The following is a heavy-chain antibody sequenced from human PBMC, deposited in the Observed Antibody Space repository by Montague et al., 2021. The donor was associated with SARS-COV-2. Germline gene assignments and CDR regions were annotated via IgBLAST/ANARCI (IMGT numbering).Heavy chain of an antibody. CDR3: ARVGRQQLVRLSGMDV. Sequence: SETLSLTCTVSGGSISSSNYYWGWIRQPPGKGLEWIGSIYYSGSTYYNPSLKSRVTIPVDTSKNQFSLKLSSVTAADTAVYYCARVGRQQLVRLSGMDVWGQGTTVTVSS. D-gene: IGHD6-13*01. CDR2: IYYSGST. J-gene: IGHJ6*02. V-gene: IGHV4-39*07. CDR1: GGSISSSNYY.